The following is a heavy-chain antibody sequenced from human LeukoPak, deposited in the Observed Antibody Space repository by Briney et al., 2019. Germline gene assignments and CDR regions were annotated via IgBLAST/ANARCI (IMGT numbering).Heavy chain of an antibody. CDR3: TTGTSRYSYGYPYYMDV. V-gene: IGHV3-15*01. CDR1: GFTFSSYG. Sequence: GGSLRLSCAASGFTFSSYGMHWVRQAPGKGLEWVGRIKSKTDGGTTDYAAPVKGRFTISRDDSKNTLYLQMNSLKTEDTAVYYCTTGTSRYSYGYPYYMDVWGKGTTVTISS. CDR2: IKSKTDGGTT. D-gene: IGHD5-18*01. J-gene: IGHJ6*03.